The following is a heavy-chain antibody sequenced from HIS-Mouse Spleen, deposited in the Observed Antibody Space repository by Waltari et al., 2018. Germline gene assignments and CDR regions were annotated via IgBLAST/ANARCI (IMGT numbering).Heavy chain of an antibody. CDR3: ARVTGGGY. Sequence: QVQLVEPGGGVVQPGRSLRLSCAASGSTFSGYAMHWVRQAPGKGLEWVAVISYDGSNKYYADSVKGRFTISRDNSKNTLYLQMNSLRAEDTAVYYCARVTGGGYWGQGTLVTVSS. V-gene: IGHV3-30-3*01. CDR2: ISYDGSNK. D-gene: IGHD3-10*01. CDR1: GSTFSGYA. J-gene: IGHJ4*02.